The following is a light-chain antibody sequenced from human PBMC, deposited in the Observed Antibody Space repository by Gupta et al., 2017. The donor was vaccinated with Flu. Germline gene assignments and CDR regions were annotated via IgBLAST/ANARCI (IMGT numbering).Light chain of an antibody. CDR1: SSDVGAYNY. J-gene: IGLJ3*02. CDR3: CSYGGTNAFWV. Sequence: QSALTQPRPVSGAPGHSVTISRTGTSSDVGAYNYVTWYQHHPGKAPKVVIYDVTKRPSGLPGRLSGSKSGNTASLTISGLQADDEADYYCCSYGGTNAFWVFGGGTKLTVL. CDR2: DVT. V-gene: IGLV2-11*01.